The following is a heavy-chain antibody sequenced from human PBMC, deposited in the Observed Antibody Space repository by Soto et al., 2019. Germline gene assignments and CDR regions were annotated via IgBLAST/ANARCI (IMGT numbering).Heavy chain of an antibody. CDR1: GYTFTGYY. D-gene: IGHD4-17*01. V-gene: IGHV1-2*04. Sequence: QVQLVQSGAEVKKPGASVRISCKASGYTFTGYYMHWVRQAPGQGLEWMGWINPNSGGTNYAQKCQGWVTMTRDTSISTAYMEVSRLRSDDTAVYYCATQRDYGDYGAFDYWGQGTLVTVSS. CDR2: INPNSGGT. CDR3: ATQRDYGDYGAFDY. J-gene: IGHJ4*02.